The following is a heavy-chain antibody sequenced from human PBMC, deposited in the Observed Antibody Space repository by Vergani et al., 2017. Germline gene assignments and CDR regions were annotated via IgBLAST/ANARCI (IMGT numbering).Heavy chain of an antibody. D-gene: IGHD3-9*01. Sequence: QVQLQESGPGLVKPSETLSLTCAVSGFSIDNGYYWDWIRQPPGKGLEWIGSIYRTGRTNFNPSLKSRVTISVDTSNNHFPLRLNSLTAADTAVYYCARRSGIVYDIFSGTQYFFDFWGQGTLVTVSS. J-gene: IGHJ4*02. V-gene: IGHV4-38-2*01. CDR1: GFSIDNGYY. CDR3: ARRSGIVYDIFSGTQYFFDF. CDR2: IYRTGRT.